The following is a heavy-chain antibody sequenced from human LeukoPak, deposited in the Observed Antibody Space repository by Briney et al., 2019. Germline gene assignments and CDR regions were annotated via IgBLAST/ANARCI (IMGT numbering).Heavy chain of an antibody. Sequence: GGSLRLSCAASGFTFRSYGMHWVRQAPGKGLEWVAVIWYDGSNKYYADSVKGRFTISRDNSKSTLYLQMNSLRAEDTAVYYCARDRYYGSGSYYNYYYYYMDVWGKGTTVTVSS. CDR3: ARDRYYGSGSYYNYYYYYMDV. CDR2: IWYDGSNK. V-gene: IGHV3-33*01. CDR1: GFTFRSYG. D-gene: IGHD3-10*01. J-gene: IGHJ6*03.